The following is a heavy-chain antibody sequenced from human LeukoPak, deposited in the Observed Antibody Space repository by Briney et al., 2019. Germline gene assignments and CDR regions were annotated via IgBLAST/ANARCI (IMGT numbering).Heavy chain of an antibody. J-gene: IGHJ3*02. CDR1: GFTFSSYA. CDR2: ISGSGGST. CDR3: AKDNAIVVPAAILDAFDI. Sequence: GGSLRLSCAASGFTFSSYAMSWVRQAPGKGLEWVSAISGSGGSTYYADSVKGRFTISRDNSKNTLYLQMNSLRAEDTAVYYCAKDNAIVVPAAILDAFDIWGQGTMVTVSS. V-gene: IGHV3-23*01. D-gene: IGHD2-2*01.